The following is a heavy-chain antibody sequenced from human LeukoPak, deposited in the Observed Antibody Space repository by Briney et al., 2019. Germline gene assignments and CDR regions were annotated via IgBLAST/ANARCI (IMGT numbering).Heavy chain of an antibody. V-gene: IGHV4-30-2*01. CDR1: GGSISSGGYS. CDR2: IYHSGST. J-gene: IGHJ5*02. CDR3: ARSSNWFDP. Sequence: PSQTLSLTCAVSGGSISSGGYSWSWIRQPPGKGLEWIGYIYHSGSTYYNPSLKSRVTIPVDRSRNQFSLKLSSVTAADTAVYYCARSSNWFDPWGQGTLVTVSS.